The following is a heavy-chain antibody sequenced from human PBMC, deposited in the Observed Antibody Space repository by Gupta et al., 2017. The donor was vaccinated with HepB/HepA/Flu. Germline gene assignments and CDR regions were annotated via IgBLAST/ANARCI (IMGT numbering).Heavy chain of an antibody. CDR1: GFTFSSYS. V-gene: IGHV3-48*02. CDR3: ARDGPNYYYYYMDV. Sequence: EVQLVESGGGLVQPGGSVRPSCAASGFTFSSYSMNWVRQAPGKGLEWVSYISSSSSTIYYADSVKGRFTISRDNAKNSLYLQMNSLRDEDTAVYYCARDGPNYYYYYMDVWGKGTTVTVSS. J-gene: IGHJ6*03. CDR2: ISSSSSTI.